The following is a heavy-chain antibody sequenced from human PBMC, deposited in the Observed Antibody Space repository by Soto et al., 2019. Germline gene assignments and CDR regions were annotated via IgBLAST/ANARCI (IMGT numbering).Heavy chain of an antibody. CDR2: ISWNSRNI. V-gene: IGHV3-9*01. D-gene: IGHD1-1*01. Sequence: EVQLVESGGDLVQPGRSLRLSCAASGFTFDDYSMHWVRQVPGKGLEWVSGISWNSRNIDYADAVKGRFTISRDNDKKSLYLQMNSLRVEDTALYYCVRDSNVGTGVPLFDYWGQGTLVTVSS. CDR3: VRDSNVGTGVPLFDY. J-gene: IGHJ4*02. CDR1: GFTFDDYS.